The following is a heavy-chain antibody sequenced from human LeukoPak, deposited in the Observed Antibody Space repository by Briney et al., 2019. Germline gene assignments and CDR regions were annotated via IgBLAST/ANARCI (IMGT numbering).Heavy chain of an antibody. CDR1: GDSISSSY. Sequence: PSETLSLTCSVSGDSISSSYWSWIRQPPGKGLEWIGHFFYGGSTSYNPSLESRVTISVDTSKNQFYLNLNSVSAADTAFYYCARLKNYGGNDHWGRGILVTVSS. CDR2: FFYGGST. CDR3: ARLKNYGGNDH. V-gene: IGHV4-59*01. D-gene: IGHD4-23*01. J-gene: IGHJ5*02.